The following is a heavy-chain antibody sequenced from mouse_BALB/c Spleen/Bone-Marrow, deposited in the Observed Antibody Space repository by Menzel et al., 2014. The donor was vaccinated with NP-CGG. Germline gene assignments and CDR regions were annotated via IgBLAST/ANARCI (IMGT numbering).Heavy chain of an antibody. CDR1: GDSITSGY. CDR3: ARSRDYYGNSLDY. CDR2: ISYSGST. D-gene: IGHD2-1*01. Sequence: EVKLVESGPSLVKPSQTLSLPCSVTGDSITSGYWNWIRKFPGNKLEYMGYISYSGSTYYNPSLKSRISITRDTSKNQYYLQLNSVTTEDTATYYCARSRDYYGNSLDYWGQGTTLTVSS. V-gene: IGHV3-8*02. J-gene: IGHJ2*01.